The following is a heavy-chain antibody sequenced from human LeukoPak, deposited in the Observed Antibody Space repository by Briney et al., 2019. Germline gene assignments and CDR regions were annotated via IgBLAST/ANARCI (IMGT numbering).Heavy chain of an antibody. V-gene: IGHV3-30-3*01. CDR1: GFTFSSYA. Sequence: PGGSLRLSCAASGFTFSSYAMHWVHQAPGKGLEWVAAISYDGSNKYYADSVKGRFTISRDNSKNTLYLQMNSLRAEDTAVYYCARESGYYYGFDYWGQGTLVTVSS. CDR2: ISYDGSNK. J-gene: IGHJ4*02. CDR3: ARESGYYYGFDY. D-gene: IGHD3-22*01.